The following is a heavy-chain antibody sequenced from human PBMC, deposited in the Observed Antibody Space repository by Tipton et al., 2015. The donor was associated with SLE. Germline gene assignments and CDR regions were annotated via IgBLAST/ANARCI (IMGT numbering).Heavy chain of an antibody. CDR2: IYHSGST. CDR1: GYSISSGYY. CDR3: ARDGADCSGGSCYSGDAFDI. D-gene: IGHD2-15*01. J-gene: IGHJ3*02. Sequence: TLSLTCAVSGYSISSGYYWGWIRQPPGKGLEWIGSIYHSGSTYYNPSLKSRVTISVDTSKKQFSLKLSSVTAADTAVYYCARDGADCSGGSCYSGDAFDIWGQGTMVTVSS. V-gene: IGHV4-38-2*02.